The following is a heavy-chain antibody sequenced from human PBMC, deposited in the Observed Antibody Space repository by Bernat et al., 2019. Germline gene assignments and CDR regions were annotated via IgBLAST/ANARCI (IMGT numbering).Heavy chain of an antibody. J-gene: IGHJ3*02. CDR1: GFTFSSYG. CDR3: GEERVARVLEFHALDI. CDR2: ISYDGSNK. D-gene: IGHD3-3*01. Sequence: QVQLVESGGGVVQPGRSLRLSCAASGFTFSSYGMHWVRQAPGKGLEWVAVISYDGSNKYYADSVKGRFTISRDNSKNTLYLQMNSLRAEDTAVYYWGEERVARVLEFHALDIWGQGTMVTVSS. V-gene: IGHV3-30*18.